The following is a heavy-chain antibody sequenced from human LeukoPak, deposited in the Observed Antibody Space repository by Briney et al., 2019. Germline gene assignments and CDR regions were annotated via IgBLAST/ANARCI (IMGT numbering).Heavy chain of an antibody. Sequence: GGSLRPSCAASGFTVSSNYMSWVRQAPGKGLEWVSVIYSGGSTYYADSVKGRFTISRDNSKNTLYLQMNSLRAEDTAVYYCARSVVAGSLDYWGQGTLVTVSS. CDR1: GFTVSSNY. CDR2: IYSGGST. CDR3: ARSVVAGSLDY. V-gene: IGHV3-53*01. D-gene: IGHD6-19*01. J-gene: IGHJ4*02.